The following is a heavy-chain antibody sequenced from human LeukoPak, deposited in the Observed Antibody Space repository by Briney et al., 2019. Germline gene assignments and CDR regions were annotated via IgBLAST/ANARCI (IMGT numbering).Heavy chain of an antibody. V-gene: IGHV1-69*01. CDR3: ARGARYCSSTSCYTQRYYYYGMDV. D-gene: IGHD2-2*02. CDR1: GGTSSSYA. J-gene: IGHJ6*02. CDR2: IIPIFGTA. Sequence: ASVTVSCTASGGTSSSYAISWVRQAPGQGLEWMGGIIPIFGTANYAQKFQGRVTITADESTSTAYMELSSLRSEDTAVYYCARGARYCSSTSCYTQRYYYYGMDVWGQGTAVTVSS.